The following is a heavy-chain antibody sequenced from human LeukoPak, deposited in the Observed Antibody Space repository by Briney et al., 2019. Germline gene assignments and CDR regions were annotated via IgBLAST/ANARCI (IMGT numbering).Heavy chain of an antibody. Sequence: GGSLRLSCAASGFTFSNYGMQWVRQVSGKGLVWVSRIKSDGTTTGHADFVKGRFTISRDHAKNTLYLQMNSLRAEDTAVYYCAREWGMDVWGQGTTVTVSS. CDR2: IKSDGTTT. J-gene: IGHJ6*02. V-gene: IGHV3-74*01. CDR1: GFTFSNYG. CDR3: AREWGMDV.